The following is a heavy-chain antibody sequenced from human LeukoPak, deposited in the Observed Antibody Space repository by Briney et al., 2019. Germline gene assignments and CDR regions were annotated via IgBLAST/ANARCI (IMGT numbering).Heavy chain of an antibody. Sequence: GASVKVSCKASGYTFTSYGISWVRQAPVQGLEWMGWISAYNGNTNYAQKLQGRVTMTTDTSTSTAYMELRSLRSDDTAVYYCARDLNVWGSYRYPGDAFDIWGQGTMVTVSS. J-gene: IGHJ3*02. V-gene: IGHV1-18*01. CDR2: ISAYNGNT. CDR1: GYTFTSYG. CDR3: ARDLNVWGSYRYPGDAFDI. D-gene: IGHD3-16*02.